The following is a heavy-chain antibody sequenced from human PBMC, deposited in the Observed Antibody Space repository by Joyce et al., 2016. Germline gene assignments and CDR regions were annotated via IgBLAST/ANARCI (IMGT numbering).Heavy chain of an antibody. Sequence: QVQLQQGGAGLLKPSETLSLTCAVFGGSFSGNYWSWIRQPPGKGLEWSGEINHGGSTNHNPSLKSRVTISGDTSKNQFSLELGSVTAADTAVYYCARKNVLPVTKYFDSWGQGTLVTVSS. V-gene: IGHV4-34*01. CDR1: GGSFSGNY. CDR2: INHGGST. D-gene: IGHD3-16*01. CDR3: ARKNVLPVTKYFDS. J-gene: IGHJ4*02.